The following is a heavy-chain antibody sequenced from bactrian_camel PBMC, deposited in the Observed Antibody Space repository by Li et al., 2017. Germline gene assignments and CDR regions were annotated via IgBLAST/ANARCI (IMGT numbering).Heavy chain of an antibody. CDR3: AAEATPCSWDVASVYEHSN. CDR1: GLTFSRHW. V-gene: IGHV3S25*01. Sequence: SGGGLVQPGGSLRLSCAASGLTFSRHWMYWLRQAPGKGLEWVSSITSDGTSTDYAASVKGRFTISQDKAKNSLYLQMNSLKPEDTAIYYCAAEATPCSWDVASVYEHSNWGQRTQVTVS. D-gene: IGHD6*01. CDR2: ITSDGTST. J-gene: IGHJ4*01.